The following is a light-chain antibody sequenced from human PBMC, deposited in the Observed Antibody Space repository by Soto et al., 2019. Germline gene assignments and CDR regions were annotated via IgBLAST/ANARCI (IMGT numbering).Light chain of an antibody. J-gene: IGKJ5*01. CDR2: DVS. Sequence: EIIMTQYPGTLSVSPGERATLSCRAAQGVTTNFAWYQQKSGQSPRLLIYDVSNRATGVPARFSGSGSETDFTLTISGLRSEDSAVYFCQQYNNWPFSFGQGTRLEIK. CDR1: QGVTTN. CDR3: QQYNNWPFS. V-gene: IGKV3-15*01.